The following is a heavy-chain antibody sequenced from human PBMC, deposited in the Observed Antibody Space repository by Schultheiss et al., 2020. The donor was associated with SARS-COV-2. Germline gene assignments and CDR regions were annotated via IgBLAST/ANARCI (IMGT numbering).Heavy chain of an antibody. J-gene: IGHJ4*02. V-gene: IGHV4-61*01. CDR3: ARWEMSPNQVFDY. CDR1: GGSVKSGSHH. D-gene: IGHD5-24*01. Sequence: SETLSLTCTVSGGSVKSGSHHWSWIRQPPGKGLEWIGYIHHSGSTNQNPSLKSRVTQSVDTSKNQFSLKLSSVTAADTAVYYCARWEMSPNQVFDYWGQGTLVTVSS. CDR2: IHHSGST.